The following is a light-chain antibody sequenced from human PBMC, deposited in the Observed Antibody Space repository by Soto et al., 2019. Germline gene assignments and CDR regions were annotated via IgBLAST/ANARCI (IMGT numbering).Light chain of an antibody. V-gene: IGKV3-15*01. J-gene: IGKJ2*01. Sequence: EIVMTQSPDTLSVSPGERATLSCRASQSINNNLAWYQQKPGQSPRLLIYGASTRATGIPARFSGSGSGIEVSLTISSLQSEDFAVYYCQQYNNRPLYTFGQGTKLEIK. CDR2: GAS. CDR1: QSINNN. CDR3: QQYNNRPLYT.